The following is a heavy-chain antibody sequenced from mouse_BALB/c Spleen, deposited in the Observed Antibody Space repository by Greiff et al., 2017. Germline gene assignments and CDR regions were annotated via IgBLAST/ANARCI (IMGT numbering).Heavy chain of an antibody. CDR3: ARGGYGSSYYFDY. J-gene: IGHJ2*01. V-gene: IGHV1S132*01. D-gene: IGHD1-1*01. Sequence: VKLMESGAELVKPGASVKLSCKTSGYTFTSYWIQWVKQRPGQGLGWIGEIFPGTGTTYYNEKFKGKATLTIDTSSSTAYMQLSSLTSEDSAVYFCARGGYGSSYYFDYWGQGTTLTVSS. CDR2: IFPGTGTT. CDR1: GYTFTSYW.